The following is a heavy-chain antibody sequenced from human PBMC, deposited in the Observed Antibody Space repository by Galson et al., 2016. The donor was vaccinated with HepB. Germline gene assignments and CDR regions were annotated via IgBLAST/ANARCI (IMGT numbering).Heavy chain of an antibody. CDR2: IDWDDDK. V-gene: IGHV2-70*13. CDR1: GFSLSTSGMC. Sequence: PALVKPTQTLTLTCTFSGFSLSTSGMCVSWIRQPPGKALEWLALIDWDDDKYYSTSLMTRLTISKDTSKNQVLLTMTNMDPVDTATYYCARLDYYDNSASLDYWGQGTLVTVSS. CDR3: ARLDYYDNSASLDY. J-gene: IGHJ4*02. D-gene: IGHD3-22*01.